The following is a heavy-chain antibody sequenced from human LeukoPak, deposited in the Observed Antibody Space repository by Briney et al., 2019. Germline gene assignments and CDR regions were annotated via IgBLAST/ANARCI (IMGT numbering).Heavy chain of an antibody. CDR3: AREAYQLLNNWLDP. Sequence: SETLSLTCAVYGGSFSGYYWSWIRQPPGKGLEWIGEINHSGSTNYNPSLKSRVTISVDTSKNQFSLKLSSVTAADTAVYYCAREAYQLLNNWLDPWGQGTLVTVSS. V-gene: IGHV4-34*01. D-gene: IGHD2-2*01. J-gene: IGHJ5*02. CDR2: INHSGST. CDR1: GGSFSGYY.